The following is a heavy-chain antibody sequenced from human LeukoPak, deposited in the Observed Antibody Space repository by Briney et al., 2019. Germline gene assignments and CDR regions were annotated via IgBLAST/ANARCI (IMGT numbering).Heavy chain of an antibody. CDR1: GYSISSGYY. D-gene: IGHD3-16*02. CDR2: IYHSGST. Sequence: SETLSLTCTVSGYSISSGYYWGWIRQPPGKGLEWIGSIYHSGSTYYNPSLKSRVTISVDTSKNQFSLKLSSVTAADTAVYYCARDRIGPRPFDYWGQGTLVTAS. J-gene: IGHJ4*02. CDR3: ARDRIGPRPFDY. V-gene: IGHV4-38-2*02.